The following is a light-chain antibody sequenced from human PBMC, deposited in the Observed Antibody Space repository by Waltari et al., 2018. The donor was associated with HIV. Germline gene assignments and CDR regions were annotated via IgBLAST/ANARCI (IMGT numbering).Light chain of an antibody. CDR3: CSYAGSESSEV. V-gene: IGLV2-23*02. Sequence: QSALTQPASVSGSPGQSITISCTGTSSNIGANNYVSWYQQHPGKAPKLIIYDVTKRPSGVSTRFSGSTSGNTASLTISGLQAEDEADYHCCSYAGSESSEVFGGGTKLTVL. J-gene: IGLJ2*01. CDR1: SSNIGANNY. CDR2: DVT.